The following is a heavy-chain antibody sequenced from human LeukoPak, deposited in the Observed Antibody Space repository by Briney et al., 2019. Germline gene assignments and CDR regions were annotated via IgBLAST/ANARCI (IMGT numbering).Heavy chain of an antibody. CDR2: IHYSGST. J-gene: IGHJ3*02. CDR1: GGSISSNTYY. V-gene: IGHV4-39*07. CDR3: ASGSDAFDI. Sequence: SETLSLTCTVSGGSISSNTYYWGWIRRPPGKGLEWIGNIHYSGSTYYNPSLKSRVTISVDTSKNQFSLKLSSVTAADTAVYYCASGSDAFDIWGQGTMVTVSS.